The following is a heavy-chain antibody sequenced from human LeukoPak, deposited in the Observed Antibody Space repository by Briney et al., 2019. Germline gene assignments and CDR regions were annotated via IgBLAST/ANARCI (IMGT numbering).Heavy chain of an antibody. CDR2: ISSGSSYV. V-gene: IGHV3-21*01. Sequence: GGSLRLSCAASGFTFSNYNMNWVRQAPGKGLEWVSSISSGSSYVYYADSVKGRFTISRDNAKNSLYLQMNSLTAEDTAVYYCARSGYSYGYESYYYYGVDVWGQGTTVTVSS. CDR1: GFTFSNYN. J-gene: IGHJ6*02. CDR3: ARSGYSYGYESYYYYGVDV. D-gene: IGHD5-18*01.